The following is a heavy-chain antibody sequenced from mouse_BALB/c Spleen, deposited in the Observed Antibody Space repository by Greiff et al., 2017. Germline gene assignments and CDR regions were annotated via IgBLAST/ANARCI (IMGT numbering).Heavy chain of an antibody. J-gene: IGHJ4*01. CDR2: ISSGGSYT. CDR1: GFTFSSYG. D-gene: IGHD1-2*01. Sequence: EVQGVESGGDLVKPGGSLKLSCAASGFTFSSYGMSWVRQTPDKRLEWVATISSGGSYTYYPDSVKGRFTISRDNAKNTLYLQMSSLKSEDTAMYYCARQGSLRRGYAMDYWGQGTSVTVSS. V-gene: IGHV5-6*01. CDR3: ARQGSLRRGYAMDY.